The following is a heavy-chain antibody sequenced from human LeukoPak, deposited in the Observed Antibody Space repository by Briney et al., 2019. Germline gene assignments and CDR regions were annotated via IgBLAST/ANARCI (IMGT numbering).Heavy chain of an antibody. Sequence: SQTLSLTCAISGDSVSSNSAAWNWSRQSPSRGLEWLGRTYYRSKWYNDYAVSVKSRITINPDTSKNQFSLQLNSVTPEDTAVYYCASGSYLYYYGMDVWGQGTTVTVSS. J-gene: IGHJ6*02. V-gene: IGHV6-1*01. CDR2: TYYRSKWYN. CDR1: GDSVSSNSAA. D-gene: IGHD1-26*01. CDR3: ASGSYLYYYGMDV.